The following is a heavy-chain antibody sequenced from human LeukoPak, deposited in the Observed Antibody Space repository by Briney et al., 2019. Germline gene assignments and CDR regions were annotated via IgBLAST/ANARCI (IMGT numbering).Heavy chain of an antibody. CDR1: GGSISSYY. CDR2: IYYSGST. J-gene: IGHJ5*02. CDR3: ARTGLLWFGELRYWFDP. V-gene: IGHV4-59*08. Sequence: PSETLSLTCTVSGGSISSYYWSWIRQPPGKGLEWIGYIYYSGSTNYNPSLKSRVTISVDTSKNQFSLKLSSVTAADTAVYYCARTGLLWFGELRYWFDPWGQGTLVTVSS. D-gene: IGHD3-10*01.